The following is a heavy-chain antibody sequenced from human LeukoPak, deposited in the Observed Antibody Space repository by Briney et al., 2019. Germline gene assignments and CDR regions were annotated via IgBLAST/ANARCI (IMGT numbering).Heavy chain of an antibody. CDR3: ARVSAARTYYYYGMDV. CDR2: IIPIFGTA. J-gene: IGHJ6*02. CDR1: GGTFSSYA. Sequence: SVKVSCKASGGTFSSYAISWVRQAPGQGLEWMGGIIPIFGTANYAQKFQGRVTITADESTSTAYMELSSLRSEDTAVYYCARVSAARTYYYYGMDVWGQGTTVTVSS. D-gene: IGHD6-13*01. V-gene: IGHV1-69*13.